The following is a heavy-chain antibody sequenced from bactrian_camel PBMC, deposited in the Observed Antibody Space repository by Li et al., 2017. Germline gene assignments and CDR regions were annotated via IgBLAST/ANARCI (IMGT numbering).Heavy chain of an antibody. D-gene: IGHD7*01. CDR3: AAARVCSETSGTLSFLRYLDI. J-gene: IGHJ2*01. CDR2: INSDGTT. Sequence: VQLVESGGGSVQAGGSLGLSCAASGYTYSTYCMGWFRQAPGKEREGVATINSDGTTRYADSVTGRFTISKDNAKNTLYLQMNSLKSEDTSMYYCAAARVCSETSGTLSFLRYLDIWGHGTQVTVS. V-gene: IGHV3S53*01. CDR1: GYTYSTYC.